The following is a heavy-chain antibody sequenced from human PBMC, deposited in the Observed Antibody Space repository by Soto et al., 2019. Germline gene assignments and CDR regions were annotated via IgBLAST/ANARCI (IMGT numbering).Heavy chain of an antibody. Sequence: QVQLVQSGAEVKKPGSSVKVSCKASGGTFSSYAISWVRQAPGQGLEWMGGIIPIFGTANYAQKFQGRVTITADESTSTAYMELSRLRSEDTAVYDCARDLPSRDGYNTNWFAPWGQGTLVTVSS. CDR2: IIPIFGTA. V-gene: IGHV1-69*12. J-gene: IGHJ5*02. CDR1: GGTFSSYA. D-gene: IGHD5-12*01. CDR3: ARDLPSRDGYNTNWFAP.